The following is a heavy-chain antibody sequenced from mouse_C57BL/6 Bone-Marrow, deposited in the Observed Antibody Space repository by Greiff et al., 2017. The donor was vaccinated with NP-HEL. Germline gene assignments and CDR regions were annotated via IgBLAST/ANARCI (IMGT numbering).Heavy chain of an antibody. CDR3: ARLGREGFAY. CDR2: ISSGGSYT. D-gene: IGHD4-1*01. CDR1: GFTFSSYG. Sequence: VQLKESGGDLVKPGGSLKLSCAASGFTFSSYGMSWVRQTPDKRLEWVATISSGGSYTYYPDSVKGRFTISRDNAKNTLYLQMSSLKSEDTAMYYCARLGREGFAYWGQGTLVTVSA. J-gene: IGHJ3*01. V-gene: IGHV5-6*01.